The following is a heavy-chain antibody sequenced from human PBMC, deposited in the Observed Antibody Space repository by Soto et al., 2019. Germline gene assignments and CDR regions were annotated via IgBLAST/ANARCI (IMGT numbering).Heavy chain of an antibody. D-gene: IGHD3-22*01. Sequence: SVKVSCTASVGAFNSYAISCVRKAPGQGLEWMGGIIPIFGTANYAQKFQGRVTITADESTSTAYMELSSLRSEDTAVYFCARMYYYDSSGPSDFCGQGTLVTVSS. CDR3: ARMYYYDSSGPSDF. J-gene: IGHJ4*02. CDR2: IIPIFGTA. V-gene: IGHV1-69*13. CDR1: VGAFNSYA.